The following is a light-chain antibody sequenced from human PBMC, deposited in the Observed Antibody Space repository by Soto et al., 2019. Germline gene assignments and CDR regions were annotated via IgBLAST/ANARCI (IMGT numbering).Light chain of an antibody. V-gene: IGKV3-20*01. CDR3: QQYVTSPFT. CDR1: QSVSNNY. CDR2: GAS. Sequence: EIVLTQSPGTLSLSPGERATLSCRASQSVSNNYLAWYQQKPGQAPRLLISGASNRATGIPDRFSGSGSGTDFTLAISRLEPEDLAVYYCQQYVTSPFTFGPGTKVDVK. J-gene: IGKJ3*01.